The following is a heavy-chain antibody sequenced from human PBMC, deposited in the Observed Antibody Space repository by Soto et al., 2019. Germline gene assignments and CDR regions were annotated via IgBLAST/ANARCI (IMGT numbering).Heavy chain of an antibody. CDR1: GESLSDYY. CDR3: ARGFRQQPIL. D-gene: IGHD6-13*01. J-gene: IGHJ4*02. Sequence: PSETLSLTCAVYGESLSDYYWTWIRQTPGKGLEWIGEINRSGSTSSNPSLKSRFTILVDASKNQFFLKLNSVTAADTAVYYCARGFRQQPILWGQGNLVTVSS. V-gene: IGHV4-34*01. CDR2: INRSGST.